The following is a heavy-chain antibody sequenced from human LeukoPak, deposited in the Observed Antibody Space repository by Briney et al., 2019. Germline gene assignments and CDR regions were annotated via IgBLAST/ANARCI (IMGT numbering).Heavy chain of an antibody. J-gene: IGHJ4*02. V-gene: IGHV3-7*01. Sequence: PGGSLRLSCAASGFTFRSPWMNWFRQSSGKGLEWVANINQDGSEKYYVDSVKGRFTISRDNAKNSLYLQINSLRAEDTAVYYCASGLYWGQGTLVTVSS. CDR3: ASGLY. CDR1: GFTFRSPW. CDR2: INQDGSEK.